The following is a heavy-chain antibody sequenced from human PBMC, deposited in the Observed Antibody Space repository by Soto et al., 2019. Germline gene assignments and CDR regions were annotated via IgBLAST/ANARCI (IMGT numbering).Heavy chain of an antibody. Sequence: SETLSLTCTVSGGSISSSSYYWGWIRQPPGKGLEWIGIISYRGSTYYNPSLKSRVTISVETSKDQFSLKLSSVTAADTAVYYCARGHGVYDPFDIWGQGTMVTVSS. J-gene: IGHJ3*02. CDR3: ARGHGVYDPFDI. V-gene: IGHV4-39*01. CDR2: ISYRGST. CDR1: GGSISSSSYY. D-gene: IGHD5-12*01.